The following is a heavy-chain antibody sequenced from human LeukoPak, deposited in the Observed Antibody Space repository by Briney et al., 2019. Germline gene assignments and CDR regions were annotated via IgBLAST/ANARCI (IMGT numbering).Heavy chain of an antibody. Sequence: PGGSLRLSCAASGFIFSNYGMNWVRQAPEKGLEWVGRIKSKSAGGTTDFAAPVKGRFTISRDDSKNTLYLQMNSLTSEDTAVYYCAQGSGQYYEYWGQGTLVTVSS. CDR1: GFIFSNYG. CDR2: IKSKSAGGTT. V-gene: IGHV3-15*07. CDR3: AQGSGQYYEY. J-gene: IGHJ4*02. D-gene: IGHD3-22*01.